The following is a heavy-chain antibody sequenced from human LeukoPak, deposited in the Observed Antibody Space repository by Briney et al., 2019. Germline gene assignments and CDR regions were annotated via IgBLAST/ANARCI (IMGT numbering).Heavy chain of an antibody. CDR3: ARDWGRDRTKLFDY. Sequence: GGSLRLSCAASGFTFSSYWMSWVRQAPGKGLEWVANIKQDGSEKYYVDSVKGRFTISRDNAKNSLYLQMNSLRAEDTAVYYCARDWGRDRTKLFDYWGQGTLVTVSS. J-gene: IGHJ4*02. CDR1: GFTFSSYW. D-gene: IGHD5-24*01. CDR2: IKQDGSEK. V-gene: IGHV3-7*01.